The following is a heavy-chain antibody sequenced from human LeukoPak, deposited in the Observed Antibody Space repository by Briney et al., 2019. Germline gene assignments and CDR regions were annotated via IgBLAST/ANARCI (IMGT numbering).Heavy chain of an antibody. J-gene: IGHJ4*02. D-gene: IGHD6-19*01. CDR2: INPNSGGT. V-gene: IGHV1-2*02. CDR3: AILYISGWYLLLFVY. CDR1: GYTFTGYY. Sequence: ASVKVSCKASGYTFTGYYMHWVRQAPGQGLEWMGWINPNSGGTNYAQKFQGRVTTTRDTSISTAYMELSRLRSDDTAVYYCAILYISGWYLLLFVYWGQGTLVTVSS.